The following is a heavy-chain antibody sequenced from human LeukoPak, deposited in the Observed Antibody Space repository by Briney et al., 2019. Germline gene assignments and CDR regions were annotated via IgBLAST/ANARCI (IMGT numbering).Heavy chain of an antibody. V-gene: IGHV1-2*02. CDR1: GYTFTGYY. CDR3: ARDYQVTTVTDRDLYGMDV. D-gene: IGHD4-17*01. J-gene: IGHJ6*02. CDR2: INPNSGGT. Sequence: ASVKVSCKASGYTFTGYYMHWVRQAPGPGLEWMGWINPNSGGTNYAQKFQGRVTMTRDTSISTAYMELSRLRSDDTAVYYCARDYQVTTVTDRDLYGMDVWGQGTTVTVSS.